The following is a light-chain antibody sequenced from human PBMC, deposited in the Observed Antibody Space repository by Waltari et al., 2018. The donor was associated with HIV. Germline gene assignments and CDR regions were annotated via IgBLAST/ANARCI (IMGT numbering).Light chain of an antibody. V-gene: IGLV2-14*01. CDR2: EFI. Sequence: QSALTQPASESGSPGQSITISCTATSSALGDYNFVSWYQQHPGRAPKPIIYEFISRPSGVVNRFSGSKSGNTASLTISGLQAEDEADYSCGSYTNTTTSVVFGGGTKLTVL. CDR1: SSALGDYNF. J-gene: IGLJ2*01. CDR3: GSYTNTTTSVV.